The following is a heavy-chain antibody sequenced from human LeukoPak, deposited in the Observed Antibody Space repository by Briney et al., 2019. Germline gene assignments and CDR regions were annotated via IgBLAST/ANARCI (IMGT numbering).Heavy chain of an antibody. Sequence: GGSLRLSCAASGFTFSSYAMHWVRQAPGKGLEWVAVISYDGSNKYYADSVKGRFTISRDNSKNTLYLQMNSLRAEDTAVYYCVYSSDYYYYFDCWGQGTLVTVSS. D-gene: IGHD3-22*01. J-gene: IGHJ4*02. CDR3: VYSSDYYYYFDC. CDR1: GFTFSSYA. V-gene: IGHV3-30-3*01. CDR2: ISYDGSNK.